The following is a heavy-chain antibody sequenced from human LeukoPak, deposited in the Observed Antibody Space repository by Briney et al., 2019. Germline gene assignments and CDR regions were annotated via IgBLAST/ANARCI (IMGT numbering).Heavy chain of an antibody. J-gene: IGHJ6*02. Sequence: GESLKISCKGSGYSFTSYWIGWVRQMPGKGLEWMGIIYPGDSDTRYSPSFQGQVTISADKSISTAYLQWSSLKASDTAMYYCARCYYDILTGYCRYGMDVWGQGTTVTVSS. CDR2: IYPGDSDT. V-gene: IGHV5-51*01. D-gene: IGHD3-9*01. CDR3: ARCYYDILTGYCRYGMDV. CDR1: GYSFTSYW.